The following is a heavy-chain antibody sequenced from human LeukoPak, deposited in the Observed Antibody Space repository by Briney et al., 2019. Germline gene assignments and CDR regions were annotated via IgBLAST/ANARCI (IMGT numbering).Heavy chain of an antibody. Sequence: GGSLRLSCAASGFTFSSYWMNWVRQAPGKGLVWVSRIASDGSSTTYADSVKGRFSISRDNAKNTLYLQMSSLRVEDTAVYYCARGRPHGNDYWGQGTLVTVSS. V-gene: IGHV3-74*01. CDR3: ARGRPHGNDY. J-gene: IGHJ4*02. D-gene: IGHD4-23*01. CDR1: GFTFSSYW. CDR2: IASDGSST.